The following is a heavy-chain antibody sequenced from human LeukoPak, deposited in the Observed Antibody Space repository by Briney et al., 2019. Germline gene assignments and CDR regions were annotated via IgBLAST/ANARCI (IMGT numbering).Heavy chain of an antibody. CDR1: GYPISSGYY. D-gene: IGHD3-3*01. V-gene: IGHV4-38-2*02. CDR3: ARDFWSGYSYFDY. J-gene: IGHJ4*02. Sequence: SETLSLTCTVSGYPISSGYYWGWIRQPPGKGLEWIGSIYHSGSTYYNPSLKSRVTISVDTSKNQFSLKLSSVTAADTAVYYCARDFWSGYSYFDYWGQGTLVTVSS. CDR2: IYHSGST.